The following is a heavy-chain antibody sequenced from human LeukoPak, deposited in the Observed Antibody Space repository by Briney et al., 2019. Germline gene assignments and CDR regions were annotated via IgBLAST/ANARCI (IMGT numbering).Heavy chain of an antibody. V-gene: IGHV4-30-4*01. D-gene: IGHD4-23*01. CDR3: ARDIDYGGNGDWFDP. Sequence: SETLSLTCTVSGGSISSGDYYWSWIRQPPGKGLEWIGYIYYSGSTYYNPSLKSRVTISVDTSKNQFSLKLSSVTAADTAVYYCARDIDYGGNGDWFDPWGQGTLSPSPQ. CDR1: GGSISSGDYY. CDR2: IYYSGST. J-gene: IGHJ5*02.